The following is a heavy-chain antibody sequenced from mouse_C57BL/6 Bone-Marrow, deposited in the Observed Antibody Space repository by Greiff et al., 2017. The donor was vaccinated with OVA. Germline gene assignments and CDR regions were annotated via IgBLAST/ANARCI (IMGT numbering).Heavy chain of an antibody. J-gene: IGHJ2*01. CDR2: IWRGGST. Sequence: QVQLQQSGPGLVQPSQSLSITCTVSGFSLTSYGVHWVRQSPGKGLEWLGVIWRGGSTDYNAAFMSRLSITKDKSKSQVLLKMNRLQDDDTAIYYCAKKSGSDYWGQGTTLTVSS. V-gene: IGHV2-5*01. CDR3: AKKSGSDY. CDR1: GFSLTSYG.